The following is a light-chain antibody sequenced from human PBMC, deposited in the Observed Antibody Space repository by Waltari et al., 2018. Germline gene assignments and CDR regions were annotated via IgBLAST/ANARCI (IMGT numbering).Light chain of an antibody. J-gene: IGLJ2*01. CDR2: DAN. CDR3: CSYAGSSTLI. CDR1: RRAAGRYSL. Sequence: QSALTQPAPVSGSPGQSFTISCTGTRRAAGRYSLVSWYLQYPGKVPKLIVYDANQRPSGVSSRFSGSKSGNTASLTISGLQAEDEADYYCCSYAGSSTLIFGGGTKVTVL. V-gene: IGLV2-23*01.